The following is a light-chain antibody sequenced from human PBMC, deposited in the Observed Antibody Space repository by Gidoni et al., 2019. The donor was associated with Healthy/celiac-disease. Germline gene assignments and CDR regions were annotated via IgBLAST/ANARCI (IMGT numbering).Light chain of an antibody. V-gene: IGKV3-15*01. CDR1: QSVSSN. Sequence: EIVMTQSPATLSVSPGERAPLSCRASQSVSSNLAWYQQKPGQAPRLLIYGASTRATGIPARFSCSGSGTEFTLTISSLQSEDFAVYYCQQYNNWLKTFGQGTKVEIK. J-gene: IGKJ1*01. CDR2: GAS. CDR3: QQYNNWLKT.